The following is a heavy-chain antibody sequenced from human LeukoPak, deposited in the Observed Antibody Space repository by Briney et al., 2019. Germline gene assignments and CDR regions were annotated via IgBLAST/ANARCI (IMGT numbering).Heavy chain of an antibody. CDR3: VRQSLGEFKY. CDR1: GYSFYTYW. J-gene: IGHJ4*02. CDR2: IYPDDSYT. Sequence: GESLKISCKGSGYSFYTYWIAWVRQMPGKGLELMGIIYPDDSYTRYSPSFQGQVTISADKSIDTAYLKWRRLKASATGMYYCVRQSLGEFKYWGQGTLVTVSS. V-gene: IGHV5-51*01. D-gene: IGHD3-10*01.